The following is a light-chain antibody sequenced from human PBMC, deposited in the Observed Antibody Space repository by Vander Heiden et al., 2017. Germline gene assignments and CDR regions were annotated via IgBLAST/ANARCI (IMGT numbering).Light chain of an antibody. CDR2: AAS. Sequence: DIQMTQSPSSLSASVGDRVTTTCRASQSISTYVNWYQEKPGKAPKLLIYAASSLQGGVPSRFSGSGSGTDFTLIISSLQPEDFATYYCQQSYSTPFTFGPGTKVDI. V-gene: IGKV1-39*01. CDR1: QSISTY. J-gene: IGKJ3*01. CDR3: QQSYSTPFT.